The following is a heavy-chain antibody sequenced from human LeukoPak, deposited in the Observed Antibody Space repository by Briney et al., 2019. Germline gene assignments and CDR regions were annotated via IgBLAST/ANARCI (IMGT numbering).Heavy chain of an antibody. V-gene: IGHV4-34*01. CDR2: INHSGST. Sequence: SETLSPTCAVYGGSFSGYYWSWIRQPPGKGLEWIGEINHSGSTNYNPSLKSRVTISVDTSKNQFSLKLSSVTAADTAVYYCARALYSSSRSYYYYYYMDVWGKGTTVTVSS. CDR3: ARALYSSSRSYYYYYYMDV. CDR1: GGSFSGYY. D-gene: IGHD6-13*01. J-gene: IGHJ6*03.